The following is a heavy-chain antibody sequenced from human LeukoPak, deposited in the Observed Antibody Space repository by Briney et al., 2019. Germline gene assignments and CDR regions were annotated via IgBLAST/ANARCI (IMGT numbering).Heavy chain of an antibody. CDR3: ARXWGDDYGLXX. V-gene: IGHV1-2*06. CDR1: GYTFTGCY. J-gene: IGHJ4*02. CDR2: INPSSGGT. Sequence: ASVKVSCKASGYTFTGCYMHWVRQAPGQGLEWMGRINPSSGGTNYAQKFQGRVTMTRDTSISTAYMELSRLRSDATAVYYCARXWGDDYGLXXXGQXTXVTXXS. D-gene: IGHD4-17*01.